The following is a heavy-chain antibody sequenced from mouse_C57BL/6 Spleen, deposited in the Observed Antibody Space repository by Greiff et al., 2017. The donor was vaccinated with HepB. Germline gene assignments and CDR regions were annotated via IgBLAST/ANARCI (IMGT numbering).Heavy chain of an antibody. Sequence: EVKLVESGGGLVKPGGSLKLSCAASGFTFSDYGMHWVRQAPEKGLEWVAYISSGSSTIYYADTVKGRFTISRDNAKNTLFLQMTSLRSEDTAMYYCARFDGYYPYYFDYWGQGTTLTVSS. V-gene: IGHV5-17*01. D-gene: IGHD2-3*01. J-gene: IGHJ2*01. CDR2: ISSGSSTI. CDR1: GFTFSDYG. CDR3: ARFDGYYPYYFDY.